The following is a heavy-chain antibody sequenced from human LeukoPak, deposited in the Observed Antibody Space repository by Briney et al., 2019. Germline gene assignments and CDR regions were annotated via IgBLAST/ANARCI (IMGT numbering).Heavy chain of an antibody. CDR3: ARSSTTDGDFVLDV. D-gene: IGHD4-17*01. J-gene: IGHJ6*04. V-gene: IGHV1-69*04. CDR1: GGTFSSYA. CDR2: LTASGAT. Sequence: ASVKVSCKASGGTFSSYAISWVRQAPGQGLQWMGMLTASGATDYAQDFRDRVTMTTDMSTTTVYVNLSGLTSEDTAVYYCARSSTTDGDFVLDVWGMGTTVTVSS.